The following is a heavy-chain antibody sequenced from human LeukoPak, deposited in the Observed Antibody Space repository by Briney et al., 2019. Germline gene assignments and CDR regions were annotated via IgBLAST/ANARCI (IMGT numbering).Heavy chain of an antibody. V-gene: IGHV1-2*06. D-gene: IGHD5-12*01. CDR3: ARDPRYSGYESPFDY. CDR1: GYTFTGYY. CDR2: INPNSGGT. Sequence: ASVTVSCTASGYTFTGYYMHWVRQAPGQGLEWMGRINPNSGGTNYAQKFQGRVTMTRDTSISTAYMELSRLRSDDTAVYYCARDPRYSGYESPFDYWGQGTLVTVSS. J-gene: IGHJ4*02.